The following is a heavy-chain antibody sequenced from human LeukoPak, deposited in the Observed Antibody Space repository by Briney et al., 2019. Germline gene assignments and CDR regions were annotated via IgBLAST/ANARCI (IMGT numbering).Heavy chain of an antibody. CDR1: GFTFGKYW. V-gene: IGHV3-7*01. CDR2: IKLDGSEK. Sequence: GGSLRLSCVASGFTFGKYWMSWVRQAPGKGLEWVANIKLDGSEKNYVDSVKGRFTISRDDAKNLLSLQMISLRVEDTAVYYCARAGPRRDGYSSDYWGQGTLVTVSS. CDR3: ARAGPRRDGYSSDY. J-gene: IGHJ4*02. D-gene: IGHD5-24*01.